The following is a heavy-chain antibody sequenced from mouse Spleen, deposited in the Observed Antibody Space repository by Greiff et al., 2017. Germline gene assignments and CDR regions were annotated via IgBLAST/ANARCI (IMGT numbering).Heavy chain of an antibody. V-gene: IGHV1-18*01. CDR2: INPNNGGT. D-gene: IGHD4-1*01. J-gene: IGHJ3*01. CDR3: ARRDWDVGSAY. Sequence: VQLQQPGAELVKPGASVKIPCKASGYTFTDYNMDWVKQSHGKSLEWIGDINPNNGGTIYNQKFKGKATLTVDKSSSTAYMELRSLTSEDTAVYYCARRDWDVGSAYWGQGTLVTVSA. CDR1: GYTFTDYN.